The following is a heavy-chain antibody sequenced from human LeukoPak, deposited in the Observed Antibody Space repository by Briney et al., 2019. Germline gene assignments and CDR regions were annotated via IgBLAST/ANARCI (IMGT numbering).Heavy chain of an antibody. CDR1: GFTFSSYS. CDR3: ARDRRYYDSSGYYDAFDI. D-gene: IGHD3-22*01. V-gene: IGHV3-21*01. J-gene: IGHJ3*02. Sequence: PGGSLRLSCAASGFTFSSYSMNWVRQAPGKGLEWVSSISSSSSYIYYADSVKGRFTIYRDNDKNSLYLQMNSLRAEDTAVYYCARDRRYYDSSGYYDAFDIWGQGTMVTVSS. CDR2: ISSSSSYI.